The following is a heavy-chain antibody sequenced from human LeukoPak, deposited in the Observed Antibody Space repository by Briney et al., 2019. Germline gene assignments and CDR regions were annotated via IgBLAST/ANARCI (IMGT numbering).Heavy chain of an antibody. Sequence: GGSLRLSCAASGFTFSSYAMSWVRQAPGKGLQWVSGTRGSGGSTYYADSVKGRFTISRDNYKNTLYLQMNSLRAEDTAVYYCAKGYTYYYDSSGYSPNFDYWGQGTLVTVSS. CDR3: AKGYTYYYDSSGYSPNFDY. CDR2: TRGSGGST. J-gene: IGHJ4*02. D-gene: IGHD3-22*01. V-gene: IGHV3-23*01. CDR1: GFTFSSYA.